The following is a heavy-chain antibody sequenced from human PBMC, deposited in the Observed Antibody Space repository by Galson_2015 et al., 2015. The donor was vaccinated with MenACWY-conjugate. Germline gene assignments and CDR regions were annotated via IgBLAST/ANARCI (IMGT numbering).Heavy chain of an antibody. CDR2: INPNYGST. V-gene: IGHV1-46*01. J-gene: IGHJ4*02. Sequence: SVKVSCKASGYTFTKNYIHWVRQAPGQGLEWMGMINPNYGSTSYAQKFQDRVTFSRDTSTTTAYMELTSLTSDDTAVYYCAKDEASSWYDYWGQGTLVTDSS. D-gene: IGHD6-13*01. CDR1: GYTFTKNY. CDR3: AKDEASSWYDY.